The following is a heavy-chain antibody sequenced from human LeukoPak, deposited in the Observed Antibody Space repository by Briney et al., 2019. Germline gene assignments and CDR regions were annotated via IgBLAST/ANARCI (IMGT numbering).Heavy chain of an antibody. J-gene: IGHJ4*02. CDR2: IKQDGSEK. D-gene: IGHD3-22*01. CDR1: GFTFSGYW. Sequence: GGSLRLSCAASGFTFSGYWMSWVRQAPGKGLEWVANIKQDGSEKYYVDSVKGRFTISRDNAKNSLYLQMNSLRAEDTAAYYCARAGLSSGYYYDYWGQGTLVTVSS. V-gene: IGHV3-7*01. CDR3: ARAGLSSGYYYDY.